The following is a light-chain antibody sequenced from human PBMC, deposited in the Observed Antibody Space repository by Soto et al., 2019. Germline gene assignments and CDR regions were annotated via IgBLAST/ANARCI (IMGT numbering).Light chain of an antibody. CDR1: SSNIGAGYD. Sequence: QSVLTQPPSVSGAPGQRVTISCTGSSSNIGAGYDVHWYQQLPGTAPKLLIYGNSNRPSGVPDRFSGSKSGTSASLAITGLQAEDEADYYCQSYERSMSGWVFGTGNKVTVL. J-gene: IGLJ1*01. V-gene: IGLV1-40*01. CDR3: QSYERSMSGWV. CDR2: GNS.